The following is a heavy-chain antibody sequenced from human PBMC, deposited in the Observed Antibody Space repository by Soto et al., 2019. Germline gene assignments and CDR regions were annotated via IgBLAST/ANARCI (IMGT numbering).Heavy chain of an antibody. CDR1: GYSFTSYW. J-gene: IGHJ3*02. CDR3: ARCRDRDHFVDTHAFEI. CDR2: IYPGDSDT. Sequence: ESLKISCKGSGYSFTSYWIGWVRQMPGKGLEWMGIIYPGDSDTRYSPSFQGQVTISADKSISTAYLQWSSLKASDTAMYYCARCRDRDHFVDTHAFEIWGQGTMVTV. V-gene: IGHV5-51*01. D-gene: IGHD2-2*02.